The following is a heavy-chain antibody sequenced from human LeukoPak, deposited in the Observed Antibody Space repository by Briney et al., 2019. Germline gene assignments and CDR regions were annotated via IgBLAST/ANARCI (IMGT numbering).Heavy chain of an antibody. J-gene: IGHJ4*02. CDR3: AGGPVTTFY. D-gene: IGHD4-17*01. V-gene: IGHV4-4*07. CDR2: IYPSGST. Sequence: PSETRSLTCTVSGGSISNYYWAWIRQPAGNGLEWIGRIYPSGSTDYNPSLKSRVTMSVDTSKNQFSLKLSSVTAADTAVYYCAGGPVTTFYWGQGTLVTVSS. CDR1: GGSISNYY.